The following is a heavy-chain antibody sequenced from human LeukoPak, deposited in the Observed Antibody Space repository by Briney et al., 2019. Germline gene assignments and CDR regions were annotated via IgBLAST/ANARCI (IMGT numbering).Heavy chain of an antibody. D-gene: IGHD3-22*01. CDR1: GGTFSSYA. J-gene: IGHJ4*02. CDR3: ARDRPRGHVYYYDSSDYLYY. CDR2: IIPILGIA. V-gene: IGHV1-69*04. Sequence: SVKVSCKASGGTFSSYAISWVRQAPGQGLEWMGRIIPILGIANYAQKFQGRVTITADKSTSTAYMELSSLRSEDTAVYYCARDRPRGHVYYYDSSDYLYYWGQGTLVTVSS.